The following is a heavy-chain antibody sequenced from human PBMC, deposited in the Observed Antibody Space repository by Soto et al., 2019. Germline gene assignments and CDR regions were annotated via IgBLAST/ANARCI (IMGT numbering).Heavy chain of an antibody. CDR3: ARWDSNWFDP. CDR2: IYYGAYT. CDR1: GGSITSDW. Sequence: SDTLSLTCSVSGGSITSDWWSWIRQPPGKGLEWIGYIYYGAYTNYNPIIKSRVTISGDTSKNQVSLKLNSVTTADTAVYYCARWDSNWFDPWGQGVLVTVSS. V-gene: IGHV4-59*01. J-gene: IGHJ5*02. D-gene: IGHD1-26*01.